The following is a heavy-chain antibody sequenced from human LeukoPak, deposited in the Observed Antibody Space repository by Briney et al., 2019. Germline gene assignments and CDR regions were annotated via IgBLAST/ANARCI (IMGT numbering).Heavy chain of an antibody. CDR2: ISYDGSNK. V-gene: IGHV3-30*04. Sequence: GGSLRLSCAASGFTFSSYAMHWVRQAPGKGLEWVAVISYDGSNKYYTDSVKGRFTISRDNSKNTLYLQMNSLRAEDTAVYYCARASSGYPDYWGQGTLVTVSS. CDR1: GFTFSSYA. J-gene: IGHJ4*02. CDR3: ARASSGYPDY. D-gene: IGHD3-9*01.